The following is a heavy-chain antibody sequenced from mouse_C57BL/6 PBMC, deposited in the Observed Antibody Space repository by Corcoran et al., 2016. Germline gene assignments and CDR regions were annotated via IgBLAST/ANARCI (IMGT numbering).Heavy chain of an antibody. CDR3: ARGDYDGYGDWYFDV. Sequence: QVPLKESGPGILPSSQTLSLTCSCSGISLSTSGMGVSWIRKPSGKGLEWLAHIYWDDDKRYNPSLKSRLTISKDTSRNQVFLKITSVDTADTATYYCARGDYDGYGDWYFDVWGTGTTVTVSS. J-gene: IGHJ1*03. CDR1: GISLSTSGMG. V-gene: IGHV8-12*01. D-gene: IGHD2-3*01. CDR2: IYWDDDK.